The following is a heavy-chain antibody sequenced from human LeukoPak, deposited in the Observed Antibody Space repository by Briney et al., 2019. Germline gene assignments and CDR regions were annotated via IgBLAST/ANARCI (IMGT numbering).Heavy chain of an antibody. D-gene: IGHD2-15*01. CDR2: IYYSGST. CDR1: GGSISSGGYY. CDR3: AADRGYCSGGSCYQGNYFDY. J-gene: IGHJ4*02. V-gene: IGHV4-31*03. Sequence: SETLSLTCTVSGGSISSGGYYWSWIRQHPGKGLEWIGYIYYSGSTYYNPSLKSRVTISVDTSKNQFSLKLSSVTAADTAVYYYAADRGYCSGGSCYQGNYFDYWGQGTLVTVSS.